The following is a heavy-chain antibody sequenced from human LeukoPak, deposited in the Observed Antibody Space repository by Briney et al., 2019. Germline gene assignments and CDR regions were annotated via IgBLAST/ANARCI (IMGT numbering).Heavy chain of an antibody. CDR1: GFTFSSHG. V-gene: IGHV3-30*18. CDR3: AKDSGYSSGWPRYFDY. J-gene: IGHJ4*02. CDR2: ISYDGSDI. Sequence: PGGSLRLSCAASGFTFSSHGMHWVRQAPGKGLEWVAVISYDGSDIYYADSVGGRFTISRDNSQNTLYLQMNSLRAEDTAVYYCAKDSGYSSGWPRYFDYWGQGTLVTVSS. D-gene: IGHD6-19*01.